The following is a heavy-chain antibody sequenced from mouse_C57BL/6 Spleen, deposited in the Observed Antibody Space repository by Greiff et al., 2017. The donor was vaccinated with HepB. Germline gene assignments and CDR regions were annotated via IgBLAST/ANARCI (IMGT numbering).Heavy chain of an antibody. CDR2: INPNSGST. V-gene: IGHV1-64*01. CDR3: EREGYGNYYYFDY. Sequence: QVQLQQPGAELVKPGASVKLSCTASGYTFTSYWMHWVKQRPGQGLEWIGMINPNSGSTNYNEKFKSKATLTVDKSSSTAYMQLSRLRSEDSAVYYCEREGYGNYYYFDYWGQGTTLTVSS. J-gene: IGHJ2*01. D-gene: IGHD2-10*02. CDR1: GYTFTSYW.